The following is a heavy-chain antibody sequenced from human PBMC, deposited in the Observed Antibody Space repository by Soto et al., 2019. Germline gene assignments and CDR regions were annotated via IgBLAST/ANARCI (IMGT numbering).Heavy chain of an antibody. CDR3: AMGGGTVLAPLP. J-gene: IGHJ5*02. V-gene: IGHV1-2*02. D-gene: IGHD3-10*01. Sequence: GYTFTGYFIHWVRQAPGQGLEWMAYIHHHSGATKYAQKFQGRVTLTRDTSINKAYMEMSMLTSNDTAVYYCAMGGGTVLAPLPWGQGSLVTVSS. CDR2: IHHHSGAT. CDR1: GYTFTGYF.